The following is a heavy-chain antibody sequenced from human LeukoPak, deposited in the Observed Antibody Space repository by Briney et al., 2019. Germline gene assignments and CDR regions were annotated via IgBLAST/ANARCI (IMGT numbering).Heavy chain of an antibody. Sequence: SVKVSCKASGGTFSSYAISWVRQAPGQGLEWMGGIIPIFGTANYAQKFQGRVTMTRNTSISTAYMELSSLRSEDTAVYYCARGSSDYYDSSGYYYPYWGQGTLVTVSS. CDR1: GGTFSSYA. CDR2: IIPIFGTA. CDR3: ARGSSDYYDSSGYYYPY. D-gene: IGHD3-22*01. V-gene: IGHV1-69*05. J-gene: IGHJ4*02.